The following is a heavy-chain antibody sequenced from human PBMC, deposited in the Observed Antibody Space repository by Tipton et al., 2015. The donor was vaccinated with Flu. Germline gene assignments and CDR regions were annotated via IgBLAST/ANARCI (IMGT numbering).Heavy chain of an antibody. D-gene: IGHD5-24*01. Sequence: TLSLTCSVSGDSFGSGYCWGWVRQPPGKGLDWIGNICHSGSTYYNPSLKSRVTISVDTSKNQFFLNLRSVTAADTAVYYCRGSNDGIDTWGQGTKVTVAS. V-gene: IGHV4-38-2*01. CDR3: RGSNDGIDT. J-gene: IGHJ3*02. CDR2: ICHSGST. CDR1: GDSFGSGYC.